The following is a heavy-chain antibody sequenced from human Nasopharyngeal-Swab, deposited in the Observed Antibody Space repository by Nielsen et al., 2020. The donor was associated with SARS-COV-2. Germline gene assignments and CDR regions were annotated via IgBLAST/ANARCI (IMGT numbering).Heavy chain of an antibody. Sequence: SLKISCAASGFTFDDYAMHWVRQAPGKGLEWVSGISWNSGSIGYADSVKGRFTISRDNAKNSLFLQMNSLRAEDTAVYYCARGNKELDYYYYYMDVWGKATAVTVSS. CDR3: ARGNKELDYYYYYMDV. D-gene: IGHD2/OR15-2a*01. CDR2: ISWNSGSI. V-gene: IGHV3-9*01. CDR1: GFTFDDYA. J-gene: IGHJ6*03.